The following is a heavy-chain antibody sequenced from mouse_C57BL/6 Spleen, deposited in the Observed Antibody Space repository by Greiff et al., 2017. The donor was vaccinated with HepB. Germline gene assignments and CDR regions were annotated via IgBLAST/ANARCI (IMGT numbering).Heavy chain of an antibody. CDR1: GYSINSGYG. V-gene: IGHV3-2*02. J-gene: IGHJ2*01. CDR2: ISYSGST. CDR3: ARTARIKY. D-gene: IGHD1-2*01. Sequence: DVQLQESGPGLVKPSQSLSLTCTVTGYSINSGYGWNWIRQFPGTNLEWMGYISYSGSTNYNPSLKSRISITRDTSKNQFFLQLNSVTTEDTAKYYCARTARIKYWGQGTTLTVSS.